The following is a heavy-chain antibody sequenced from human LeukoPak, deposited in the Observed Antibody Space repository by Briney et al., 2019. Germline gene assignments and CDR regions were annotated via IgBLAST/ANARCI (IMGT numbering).Heavy chain of an antibody. J-gene: IGHJ5*02. D-gene: IGHD6-6*01. Sequence: ASLKVSCKASGGTFSSYAISWVRQAPGQGLEWMGGIMPIFGTANYAQKFQGRVTITADESTSTDYMELSSLRSEDPAVYYCARARIAARPDSWFDPWGQGTLVTVSS. CDR2: IMPIFGTA. CDR3: ARARIAARPDSWFDP. V-gene: IGHV1-69*13. CDR1: GGTFSSYA.